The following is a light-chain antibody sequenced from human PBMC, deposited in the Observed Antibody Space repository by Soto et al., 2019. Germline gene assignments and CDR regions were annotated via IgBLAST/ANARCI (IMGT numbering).Light chain of an antibody. CDR2: SAS. J-gene: IGKJ3*01. V-gene: IGKV3-15*01. CDR3: QQHNNWPFT. Sequence: EIVMTQSPATLSVSPGERATLSCRASQSISSNLAWYQQKPGQAPRLLIYSASTRATGIPATFSGSGSGTEFTLIISSLQSEDFAVYYCQQHNNWPFTFGPGTKVDIK. CDR1: QSISSN.